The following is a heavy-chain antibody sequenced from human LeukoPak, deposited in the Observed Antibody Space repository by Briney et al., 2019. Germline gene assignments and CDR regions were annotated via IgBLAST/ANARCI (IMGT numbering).Heavy chain of an antibody. CDR2: IRYDGSNK. V-gene: IGHV3-30*02. CDR3: AKPPLGAYYMDV. Sequence: GRSLRLSCAASGFTFSSYGMHWVRQAPGKGLEWVAFIRYDGSNKYYADSVKGRFTISRDNSKNTLYLQMNSLRAEDTAMYYCAKPPLGAYYMDVWGKGTTVTISS. CDR1: GFTFSSYG. J-gene: IGHJ6*03. D-gene: IGHD1-26*01.